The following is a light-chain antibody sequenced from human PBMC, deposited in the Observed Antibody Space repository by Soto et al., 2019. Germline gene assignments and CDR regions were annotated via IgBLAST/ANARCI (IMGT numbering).Light chain of an antibody. V-gene: IGLV2-14*01. J-gene: IGLJ1*01. CDR2: DVS. CDR1: SSDVGGYNY. CDR3: SSYTSSSLYV. Sequence: QSALTQPASVSGSPGQSITISCTGTSSDVGGYNYGSWYQQHPGKAPKLMIYDVSKRPQGVSNRYSGTKSGNTASLNISGLQAEDEADYYCSSYTSSSLYVFGTGAKPTVL.